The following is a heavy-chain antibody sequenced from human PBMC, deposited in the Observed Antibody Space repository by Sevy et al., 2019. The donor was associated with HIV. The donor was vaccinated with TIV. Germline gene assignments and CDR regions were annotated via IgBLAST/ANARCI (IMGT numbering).Heavy chain of an antibody. CDR1: GGTIVSSGHY. CDR3: AREAGGYDYDYGMDV. J-gene: IGHJ6*02. D-gene: IGHD5-12*01. Sequence: SETLSLTCSVSGGTIVSSGHYWGWIRQTPGKGLEWIGSIYYNGHTYYSPSPKSRLTISIDTSKNQFSLNLSSVTAADTAIYFCAREAGGYDYDYGMDVWGQGTTVTVSS. V-gene: IGHV4-39*02. CDR2: IYYNGHT.